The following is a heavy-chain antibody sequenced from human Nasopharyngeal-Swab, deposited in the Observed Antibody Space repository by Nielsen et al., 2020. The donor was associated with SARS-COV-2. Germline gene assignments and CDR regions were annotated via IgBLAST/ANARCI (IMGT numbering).Heavy chain of an antibody. CDR1: GFTFSSYW. V-gene: IGHV3-7*01. CDR3: TRYCSTTSCPRGFDY. D-gene: IGHD2-2*01. Sequence: GGSLRLSCAASGFTFSSYWMSWVRQAPGKGLEWVAHIKQGGTQQHYVDSVKGRFTISRDNAKNSLYLQMNSLRADDTAVYYCTRYCSTTSCPRGFDYWGQGTLVTVSS. J-gene: IGHJ4*02. CDR2: IKQGGTQQ.